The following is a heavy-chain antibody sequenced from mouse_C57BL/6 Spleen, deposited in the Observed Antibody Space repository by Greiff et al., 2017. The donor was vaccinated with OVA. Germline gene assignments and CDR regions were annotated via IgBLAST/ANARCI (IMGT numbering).Heavy chain of an antibody. D-gene: IGHD2-3*01. CDR3: ARRGDDGYYVDYAMDY. CDR2: IWSGGST. J-gene: IGHJ4*01. CDR1: GFSLTSYG. Sequence: VQLQQSGPGLVQPSQSLSITCTVSGFSLTSYGVHWVRQSPGKGLEWLGVIWSGGSTDYNAAFISRLSISKDNSKSQVFFKMNSLQADDTAIYYCARRGDDGYYVDYAMDYWGQGTSVTVSS. V-gene: IGHV2-2*01.